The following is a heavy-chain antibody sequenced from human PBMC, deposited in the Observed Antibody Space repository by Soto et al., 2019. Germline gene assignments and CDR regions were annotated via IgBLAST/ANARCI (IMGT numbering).Heavy chain of an antibody. CDR3: AIFGGSVSG. D-gene: IGHD3-10*01. J-gene: IGHJ4*02. CDR1: GYSITSYA. V-gene: IGHV1-3*01. Sequence: ETSVKVSCEACGYSITSYAMQWVRQAPEQRLEWMGWINAGNGNTKYSRKFQGRVTITTDTSASTAYMDLTSLRSEDTAVYYCAIFGGSVSGWGQGTLVTVSS. CDR2: INAGNGNT.